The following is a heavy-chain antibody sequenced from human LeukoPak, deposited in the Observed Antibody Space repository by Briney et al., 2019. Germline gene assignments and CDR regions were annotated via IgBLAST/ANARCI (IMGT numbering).Heavy chain of an antibody. Sequence: GGSLRLSCAASGFTFSSYWMHWVRQAPGKGLVWVSRINSNGSSTSYADSVKGRFTISRDNAKNSLYLQMNSLRAEDTALYYCAKAPGGDFDWLSYFDYWGQGTLVTVSS. CDR3: AKAPGGDFDWLSYFDY. D-gene: IGHD3-9*01. J-gene: IGHJ4*02. CDR2: INSNGSST. CDR1: GFTFSSYW. V-gene: IGHV3-74*01.